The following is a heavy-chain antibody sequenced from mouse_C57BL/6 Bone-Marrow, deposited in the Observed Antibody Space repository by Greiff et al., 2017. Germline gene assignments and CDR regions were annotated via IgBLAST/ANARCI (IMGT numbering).Heavy chain of an antibody. D-gene: IGHD2-3*01. CDR2: ISSGGSYT. CDR1: GFTFSSYG. CDR3: AREGYSWYFDV. Sequence: EVQVVESGGDLVKPGGSLKLSCAASGFTFSSYGMSWVRQTPDKRLEWVATISSGGSYTYYPDSVKGRFTISRDNAKNTLYLQMSSLKSEDTAMYYCAREGYSWYFDVWGTGTTVTVSS. J-gene: IGHJ1*03. V-gene: IGHV5-6*01.